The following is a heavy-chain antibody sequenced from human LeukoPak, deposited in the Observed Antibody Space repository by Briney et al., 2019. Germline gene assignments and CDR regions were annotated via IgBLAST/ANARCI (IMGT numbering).Heavy chain of an antibody. J-gene: IGHJ4*02. Sequence: PGXSLRLXCAASGFTFSSYGMHWVRQAPGKGLEWVAVIWYDGSNKYYADSVKGRFTISRDNSKNTLYLQMNSLRAEDTAVYYCAKGPVSGSYFDYWGQGTLVTVSS. CDR1: GFTFSSYG. V-gene: IGHV3-33*06. CDR3: AKGPVSGSYFDY. D-gene: IGHD1-26*01. CDR2: IWYDGSNK.